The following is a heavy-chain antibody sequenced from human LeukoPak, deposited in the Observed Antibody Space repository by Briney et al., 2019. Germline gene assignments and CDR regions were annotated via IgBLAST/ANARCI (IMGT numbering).Heavy chain of an antibody. J-gene: IGHJ3*02. V-gene: IGHV1-18*01. CDR3: ARDRSEQQLTDAFDI. CDR2: ISAYNGNT. D-gene: IGHD6-13*01. CDR1: GYTFTSYG. Sequence: GASVKVSCKASGYTFTSYGISWVRQAPGQGLEWMGWISAYNGNTNYAQKLQGRVTMTTDTSTSTAYMELRSLRSDDTAVYCCARDRSEQQLTDAFDIWGQGTMVTVSS.